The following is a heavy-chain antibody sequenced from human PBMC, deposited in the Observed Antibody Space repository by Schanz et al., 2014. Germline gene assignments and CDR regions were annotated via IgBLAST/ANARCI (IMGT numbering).Heavy chain of an antibody. CDR3: ARDRVYRFLKGENRFYFDY. CDR2: ISPYNGNT. D-gene: IGHD3-3*01. CDR1: GYTFTNYG. V-gene: IGHV1-18*01. Sequence: QVRLVQSGAALKMPGATVKVSCETSGYTFTNYGVSWVRQAPGQGLEWVAWISPYNGNTAYAQNLKGRVRMTTDTSTATAYMELRSLTSDDTAVYYCARDRVYRFLKGENRFYFDYWGQGTLVIVSS. J-gene: IGHJ4*02.